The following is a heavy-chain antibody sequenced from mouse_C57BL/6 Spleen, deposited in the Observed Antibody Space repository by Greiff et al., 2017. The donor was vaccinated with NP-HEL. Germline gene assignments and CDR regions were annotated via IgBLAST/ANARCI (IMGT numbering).Heavy chain of an antibody. J-gene: IGHJ3*01. Sequence: VQLQQSGPGLVQPSQSLSITCTVSGFSLTSYGVHWVRQSPGKGLEWLGVIWSGGSTDCNAAFISRLSISKDNSKSQVFFKMNSLQADDTAIYYCASSHDYDEFAYWGQGTLVTVSA. CDR3: ASSHDYDEFAY. D-gene: IGHD2-4*01. CDR2: IWSGGST. V-gene: IGHV2-2*01. CDR1: GFSLTSYG.